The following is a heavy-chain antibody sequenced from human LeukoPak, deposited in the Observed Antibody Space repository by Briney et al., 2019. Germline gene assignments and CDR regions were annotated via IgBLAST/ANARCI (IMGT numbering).Heavy chain of an antibody. J-gene: IGHJ4*02. D-gene: IGHD3-10*01. Sequence: GASVKVSCKASGYTFTSYDINWVRQATGQGLEWMGWMNPNSGNTGNAQKFQGRVTMTRNTSISTAYMELSSLRSEDTAVYYCARGRRDIRQFDYWGQGTLVTVSS. CDR3: ARGRRDIRQFDY. CDR2: MNPNSGNT. CDR1: GYTFTSYD. V-gene: IGHV1-8*01.